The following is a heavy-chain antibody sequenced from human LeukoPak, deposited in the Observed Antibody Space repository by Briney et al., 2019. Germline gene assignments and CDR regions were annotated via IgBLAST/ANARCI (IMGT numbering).Heavy chain of an antibody. J-gene: IGHJ4*02. V-gene: IGHV3-74*01. CDR3: ACDSGGRSGGDS. CDR1: GFSFPTFW. D-gene: IGHD1-26*01. Sequence: GGSLRLSCAASGFSFPTFWMHWLRQVPGKGLVWVSRIRGDGDSTSYADSVKGRFTISRDNTKTTVYLQMNSLSAEATAVYYCACDSGGRSGGDSWGQGTLVTVSS. CDR2: IRGDGDST.